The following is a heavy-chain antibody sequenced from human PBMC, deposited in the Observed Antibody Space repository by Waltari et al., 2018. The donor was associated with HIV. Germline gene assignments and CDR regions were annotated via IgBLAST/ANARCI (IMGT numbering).Heavy chain of an antibody. CDR2: ISGSGYST. CDR1: GFPFSTYA. J-gene: IGHJ6*02. V-gene: IGHV3-23*01. D-gene: IGHD6-13*01. CDR3: VKEHQYSHTWYSFYGMDV. Sequence: EVQLLESGGGLVQPGGALRLSCAASGFPFSTYALNWVRQAPGKGLEWVSAISGSGYSTYYADSVKGRLTISRDNSKNKLYLQMNSLRAEDTAVYFCVKEHQYSHTWYSFYGMDVWGQGTTVTVSS.